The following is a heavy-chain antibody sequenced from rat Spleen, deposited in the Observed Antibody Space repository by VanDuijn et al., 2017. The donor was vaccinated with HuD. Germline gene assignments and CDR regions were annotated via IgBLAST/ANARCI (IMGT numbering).Heavy chain of an antibody. CDR1: GFNFNDYW. Sequence: EVKLVESGGGLVQPGRSLKLSCAASGFNFNDYWMGWVRQAPGKGLEWIGEINTDSRTMKYSPSLKDKFTISRDNAQNTLYLQMSKLGSEDTATYYCTRHDYSGVITNWFAYWGQGTLVTVSS. D-gene: IGHD4-4*01. J-gene: IGHJ3*01. CDR2: INTDSRTM. V-gene: IGHV4-2*01. CDR3: TRHDYSGVITNWFAY.